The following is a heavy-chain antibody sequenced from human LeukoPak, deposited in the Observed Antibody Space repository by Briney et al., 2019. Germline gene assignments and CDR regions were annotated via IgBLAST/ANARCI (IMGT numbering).Heavy chain of an antibody. J-gene: IGHJ4*02. Sequence: ASVKVSCKASGYTFTSYAMNWVRQAPGQGLEWMGWINTNTGNPTYARGFTGRFVFSLDTSVSTAYLQIGSLKAEDTAVYYCASSATVTTREDFNYFDYWGQGTLVTVSS. CDR2: INTNTGNP. CDR3: ASSATVTTREDFNYFDY. V-gene: IGHV7-4-1*01. D-gene: IGHD4-17*01. CDR1: GYTFTSYA.